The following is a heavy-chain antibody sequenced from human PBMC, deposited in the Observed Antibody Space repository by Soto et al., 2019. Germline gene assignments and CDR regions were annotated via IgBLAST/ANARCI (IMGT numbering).Heavy chain of an antibody. J-gene: IGHJ4*02. CDR3: AKDRHYPRDYFHY. CDR1: GFTFSSSA. V-gene: IGHV3-23*01. D-gene: IGHD3-10*01. Sequence: LRLSCAASGFTFSSSAISWVRQAPGKGLEWVSAVSANGQGIYYADSVRGRFTISRDNSKNTVFLHMDSLSAEDTAVYYCAKDRHYPRDYFHYWGQGTLVTVSS. CDR2: VSANGQGI.